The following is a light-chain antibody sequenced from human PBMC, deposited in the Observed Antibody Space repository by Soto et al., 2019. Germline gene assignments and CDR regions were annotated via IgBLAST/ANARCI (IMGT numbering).Light chain of an antibody. CDR2: AAS. CDR3: QQYGGSPLVT. J-gene: IGKJ2*01. V-gene: IGKV3-20*01. Sequence: EIVLTQSPGTLSLSPGERATLSCRASQSVSSVSVAWYQQKPGQAPRLLVYAASTTATGIPDRFSGRGSWTDFNLTISRLEAEDFVVSYCQQYGGSPLVTFGQGTKLEIK. CDR1: QSVSSVS.